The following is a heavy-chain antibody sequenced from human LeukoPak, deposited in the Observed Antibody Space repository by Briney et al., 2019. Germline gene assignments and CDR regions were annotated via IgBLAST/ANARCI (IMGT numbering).Heavy chain of an antibody. CDR3: SRGYYSQGYLDY. CDR2: IIPIFGTA. D-gene: IGHD3-22*01. V-gene: IGHV1-69*13. Sequence: ASVKVSCKASGGTFSSYAISWVRQAPGQGLEWMGGIIPIFGTANYAQKFQGRVTITADESTSTAYMELSSLRSEDTAVYYCSRGYYSQGYLDYWGQGTLVTVSS. CDR1: GGTFSSYA. J-gene: IGHJ4*02.